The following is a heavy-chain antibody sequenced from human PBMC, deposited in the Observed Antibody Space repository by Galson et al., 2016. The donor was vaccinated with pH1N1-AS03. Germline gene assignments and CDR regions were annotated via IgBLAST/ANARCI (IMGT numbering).Heavy chain of an antibody. Sequence: SETLSLTCTVSGGSISSHYWNWIRQPPGKGLEWIGYINYSGSTTYNPSLQSRVTMSVDTSKKQFSLTLTSVTAADTAVYYCAREKRISFGGGRWYFDLWGRGTLVTVSS. CDR3: AREKRISFGGGRWYFDL. CDR1: GGSISSHY. V-gene: IGHV4-59*11. D-gene: IGHD3-16*01. J-gene: IGHJ2*01. CDR2: INYSGST.